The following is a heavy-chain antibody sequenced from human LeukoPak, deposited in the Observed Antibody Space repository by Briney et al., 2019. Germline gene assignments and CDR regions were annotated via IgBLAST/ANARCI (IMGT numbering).Heavy chain of an antibody. Sequence: SQTLSLTCTVSGGSIRSGGYYWSWIRQHPGKGLEWIGYIYYSGSTYYNPSLKSRVTISVDTSKNQFSLKLSSVTAADTAFYYCARAYTSSCRWFDPWGQGTLVTVSS. CDR3: ARAYTSSCRWFDP. CDR1: GGSIRSGGYY. J-gene: IGHJ5*02. CDR2: IYYSGST. V-gene: IGHV4-31*03. D-gene: IGHD6-13*01.